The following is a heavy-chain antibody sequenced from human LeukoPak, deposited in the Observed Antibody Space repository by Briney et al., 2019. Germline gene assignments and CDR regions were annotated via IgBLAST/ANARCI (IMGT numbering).Heavy chain of an antibody. CDR3: ARGYCSSCMDV. CDR2: IYYSGST. V-gene: IGHV4-61*08. Sequence: PSETLSLTCTVSGGSISSGDYYWSWIRQPPGKGLEWIGYIYYSGSTNYNPSLKSRVTISVDTSKNQFSLKLSSVTAADTAVYYCARGYCSSCMDVWGQGTTVTVSS. CDR1: GGSISSGDYY. D-gene: IGHD2-15*01. J-gene: IGHJ6*02.